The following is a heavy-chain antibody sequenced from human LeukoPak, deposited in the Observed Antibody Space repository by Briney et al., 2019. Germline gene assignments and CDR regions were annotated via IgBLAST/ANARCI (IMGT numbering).Heavy chain of an antibody. Sequence: GASVKVSCKASGYTFTGYYMHWVRQAPGQGLEWMGIINPSGGSTSYAQKFQGRVTMTRDTSTSTVYMEPSSLRSEDTAVYYCARDRLNRSPLSDSSGYYFDYWGQGTLVTVSS. D-gene: IGHD3-22*01. CDR3: ARDRLNRSPLSDSSGYYFDY. J-gene: IGHJ4*02. CDR1: GYTFTGYY. V-gene: IGHV1-46*01. CDR2: INPSGGST.